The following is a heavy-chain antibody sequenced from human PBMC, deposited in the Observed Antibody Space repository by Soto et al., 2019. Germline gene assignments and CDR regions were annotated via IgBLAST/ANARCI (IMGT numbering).Heavy chain of an antibody. Sequence: SETLSLTCAVYGGSFSGYYWSWIRQPPGKGLEWIGEINHSGSTNYNPSLKSRVTISVDTSKNQFSLKLSSVTAADTAVYYCARGRADYGLVRTYYYYYMDVWGKGTTVTVAS. D-gene: IGHD4-17*01. CDR2: INHSGST. CDR1: GGSFSGYY. J-gene: IGHJ6*03. V-gene: IGHV4-34*01. CDR3: ARGRADYGLVRTYYYYYMDV.